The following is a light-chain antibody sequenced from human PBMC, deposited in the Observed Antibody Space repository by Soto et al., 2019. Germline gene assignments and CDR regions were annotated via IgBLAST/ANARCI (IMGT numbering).Light chain of an antibody. J-gene: IGKJ2*01. V-gene: IGKV1-5*03. Sequence: DIQLTQSPSTLSASVGARVTITCRASQTISSWLAWYQQKAGTAPKLLIYKAPNLEGGATSRFSGSGSGTDFTLTITSLQPDDFATYYGQHYNSYPYTFGQGTKLEI. CDR2: KAP. CDR1: QTISSW. CDR3: QHYNSYPYT.